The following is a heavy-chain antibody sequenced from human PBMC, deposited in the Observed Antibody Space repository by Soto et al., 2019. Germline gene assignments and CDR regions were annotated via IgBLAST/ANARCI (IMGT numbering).Heavy chain of an antibody. CDR1: GGSFSGYY. CDR2: INHSGST. J-gene: IGHJ5*02. V-gene: IGHV4-34*01. Sequence: SETLSLTCAVYGGSFSGYYWSWIRQPPGKGLEWIGEINHSGSTNYNPSLKSRVTISVDTSKNQLSLKLSSVTAADTAVYYCARGVRLTAAIGYNWFDPWGQGTLVTVSS. D-gene: IGHD6-13*01. CDR3: ARGVRLTAAIGYNWFDP.